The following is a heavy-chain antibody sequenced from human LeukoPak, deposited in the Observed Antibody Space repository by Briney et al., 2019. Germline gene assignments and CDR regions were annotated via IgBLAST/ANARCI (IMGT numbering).Heavy chain of an antibody. CDR2: IIPILGIA. J-gene: IGHJ3*02. Sequence: GASVKVSCKASGGTFGSYAISRVRQAPGQGLEWMGRIIPILGIANYAQKFQGRVTITADKSTSTAYMELSSLRSEDTAVYYCVAVAGPSAFDIWGQGTMVTVSS. CDR3: VAVAGPSAFDI. D-gene: IGHD6-19*01. CDR1: GGTFGSYA. V-gene: IGHV1-69*04.